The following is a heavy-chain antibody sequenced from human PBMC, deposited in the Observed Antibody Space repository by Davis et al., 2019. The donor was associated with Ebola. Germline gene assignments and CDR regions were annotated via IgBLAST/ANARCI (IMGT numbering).Heavy chain of an antibody. CDR3: LYGMDV. J-gene: IGHJ6*02. CDR1: GFSFRTYW. CDR2: IKQDGSER. V-gene: IGHV3-7*01. Sequence: PGGSLRLSCAASGFSFRTYWMSWVRQAPGKGLEWVASIKQDGSERYYVDSVKGRFTISRDNAKNSLYLQMNSRRAEDTAVYYCLYGMDVWGQGTTVTVSS.